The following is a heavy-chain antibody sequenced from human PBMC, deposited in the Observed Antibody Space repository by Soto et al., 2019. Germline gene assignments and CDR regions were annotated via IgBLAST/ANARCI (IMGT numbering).Heavy chain of an antibody. V-gene: IGHV3-73*01. D-gene: IGHD6-19*01. CDR3: TRHPRGGSSGWYGYGMDV. J-gene: IGHJ6*02. Sequence: GGSLRLSCAASGFTFSGSAMHWVRQASGKGLEWVGRIRSKANSYATAYAASVKGRFTISRDDSKNTAYLQMNSLKTEDTAVYYCTRHPRGGSSGWYGYGMDVWGRGTTVTVSS. CDR2: IRSKANSYAT. CDR1: GFTFSGSA.